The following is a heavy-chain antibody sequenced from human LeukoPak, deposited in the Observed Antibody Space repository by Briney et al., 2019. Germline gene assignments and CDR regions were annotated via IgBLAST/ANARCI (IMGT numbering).Heavy chain of an antibody. CDR1: GGTFSSYA. CDR3: ARCPWQRDGQGAYYFDY. CDR2: IIPVFNTA. J-gene: IGHJ4*02. V-gene: IGHV1-69*19. D-gene: IGHD5-12*01. Sequence: AASVKVSCKASGGTFSSYAISWVRQAPGQGLEWMGGIIPVFNTADQAQKFQDRVTITADESTSTAYMELSSLRSEDTAVYYCARCPWQRDGQGAYYFDYWGQGTLVTVSS.